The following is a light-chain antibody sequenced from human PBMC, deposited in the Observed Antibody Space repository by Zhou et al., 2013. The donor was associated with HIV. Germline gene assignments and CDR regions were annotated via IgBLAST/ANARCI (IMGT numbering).Light chain of an antibody. Sequence: DIQMTQSPSTLSASIGDRVIITCRASQSISDWLAWYQQKPGKAPKVLIYDASNLEIGVPSRFSGSGSGTDFTFTISSLQPEDFATYYCQQFNSYPLTFGGGTKVEIK. CDR2: DAS. V-gene: IGKV1-5*01. CDR3: QQFNSYPLT. J-gene: IGKJ4*01. CDR1: QSISDW.